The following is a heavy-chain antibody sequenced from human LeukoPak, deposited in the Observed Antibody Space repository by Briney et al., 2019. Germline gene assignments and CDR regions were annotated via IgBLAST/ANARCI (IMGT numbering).Heavy chain of an antibody. Sequence: GESLKISCKGSGCSFNNYWIGWVRQMPGKGLEWMGIIYPDDSETRYSPPFQGQVTISADKSISTAYLQWSSLKASDTAMYYCAVLEGSGSSASYWGLGTLVTVSS. V-gene: IGHV5-51*01. D-gene: IGHD1-26*01. J-gene: IGHJ4*02. CDR3: AVLEGSGSSASY. CDR2: IYPDDSET. CDR1: GCSFNNYW.